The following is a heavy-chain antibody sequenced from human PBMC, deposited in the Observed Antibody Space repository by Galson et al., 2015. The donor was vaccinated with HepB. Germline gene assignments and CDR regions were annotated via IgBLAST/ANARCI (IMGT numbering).Heavy chain of an antibody. V-gene: IGHV4-59*01. CDR3: ARGYCSSTSCWVFDY. CDR2: IYYSGST. D-gene: IGHD2-2*01. Sequence: SETLSLTCTVSGGSISSYYWSWIRQPPGKGLEWIGYIYYSGSTNYNPSLKSRVTISVDTSKNQFSLKLSSVTAADTAVYYCARGYCSSTSCWVFDYWGQGTLVTVSS. J-gene: IGHJ4*02. CDR1: GGSISSYY.